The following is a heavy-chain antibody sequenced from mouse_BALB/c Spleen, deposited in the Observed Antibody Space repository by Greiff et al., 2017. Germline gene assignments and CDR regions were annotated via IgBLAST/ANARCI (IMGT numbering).Heavy chain of an antibody. J-gene: IGHJ2*01. D-gene: IGHD6-1*01. CDR3: ARGGPLYYFDY. CDR1: GFTFSSFG. Sequence: EVKLVESGGGLVQPGGSRKLSCAASGFTFSSFGMHWVRQAPEKGLEWVAYISSGSSTIYYADTVKGRFTISRDNPKNTLFLQMTSLRSEDTAMYYCARGGPLYYFDYWGQGTTLTVSS. CDR2: ISSGSSTI. V-gene: IGHV5-17*02.